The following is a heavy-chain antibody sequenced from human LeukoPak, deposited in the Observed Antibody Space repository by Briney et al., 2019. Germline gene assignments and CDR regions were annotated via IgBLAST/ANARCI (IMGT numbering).Heavy chain of an antibody. CDR1: GFTFDDYT. Sequence: GGSLRLSCAASGFTFDDYTMSWVRQAPGKGLEWVSVIYSGGSTYYADSVKGRFTISRDNSKNTLYLQMNSLRAEDTAVYYCARGVPDRGVRFDYWGQGTLVTVSS. J-gene: IGHJ4*02. CDR2: IYSGGST. D-gene: IGHD3-10*01. CDR3: ARGVPDRGVRFDY. V-gene: IGHV3-66*01.